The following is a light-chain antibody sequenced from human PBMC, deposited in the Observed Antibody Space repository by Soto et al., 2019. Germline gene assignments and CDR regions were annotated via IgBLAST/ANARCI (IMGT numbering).Light chain of an antibody. CDR2: SNN. CDR1: SSNIGSNA. Sequence: QSVLTQPPSASETPGQRVTISCSGSSSNIGSNAVNWYQQLPGTAPKLLIYSNNQRPSGVPDRFSGSKSGTSASLAISGLQSDDEADYYCAAWDDSLNGWVFGGGTQLTVL. J-gene: IGLJ3*02. V-gene: IGLV1-44*01. CDR3: AAWDDSLNGWV.